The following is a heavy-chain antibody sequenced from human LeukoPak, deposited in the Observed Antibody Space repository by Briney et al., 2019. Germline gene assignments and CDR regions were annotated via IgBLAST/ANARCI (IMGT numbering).Heavy chain of an antibody. J-gene: IGHJ4*02. D-gene: IGHD6-19*01. V-gene: IGHV3-48*03. CDR1: GFKFSSYG. CDR3: ARDEAWLVDY. Sequence: GGSLRLSCAASGFKFSSYGMHWVRQASGKGLEWLSYINGSGRRTYYADSVRGRFTVSRDNAKNSLYLQMNSLRTEDTAVYYCARDEAWLVDYCGQGTLVTVSS. CDR2: INGSGRRT.